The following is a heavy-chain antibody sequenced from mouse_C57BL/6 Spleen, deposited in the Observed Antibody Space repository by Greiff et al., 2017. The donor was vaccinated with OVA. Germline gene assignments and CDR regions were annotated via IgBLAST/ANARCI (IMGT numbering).Heavy chain of an antibody. D-gene: IGHD1-1*01. CDR3: ARGAVITTVVARGYAMDY. Sequence: QVPLQQSGPELVKPGASVKISCKASGYAFSSSWMNWVKQRPGKGLEWIGRIYPGDGDTNYNGKFKGKATMTADKSSSTAYMQLSSLTSEDSAVYFCARGAVITTVVARGYAMDYWGQGTSVTVTS. CDR1: GYAFSSSW. CDR2: IYPGDGDT. J-gene: IGHJ4*01. V-gene: IGHV1-82*01.